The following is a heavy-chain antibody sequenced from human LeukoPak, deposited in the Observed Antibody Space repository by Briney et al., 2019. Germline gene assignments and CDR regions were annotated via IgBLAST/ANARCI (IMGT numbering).Heavy chain of an antibody. Sequence: SGGSLRLSCAASVFVFSNYGIHWVRQAPGKGLEWVAFIRYDGTIKKYADSVKGRFTISRDNSKNTLFLQMNRLRIEDTAVYYCARSTGDFGESLPDYWGQGNLVTVSS. CDR2: IRYDGTIK. D-gene: IGHD3-10*01. J-gene: IGHJ4*02. CDR1: VFVFSNYG. CDR3: ARSTGDFGESLPDY. V-gene: IGHV3-30*02.